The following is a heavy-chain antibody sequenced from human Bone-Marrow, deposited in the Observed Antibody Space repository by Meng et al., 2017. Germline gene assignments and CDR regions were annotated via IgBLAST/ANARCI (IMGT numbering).Heavy chain of an antibody. CDR2: IYYSGDT. J-gene: IGHJ3*02. CDR1: GGSISSGGYY. CDR3: ARSQNYYDSSGYYDSGAFDM. D-gene: IGHD3-22*01. Sequence: SETLSLTCTVPGGSISSGGYYWNWIRQHPGKGLEWIGYIYYSGDTYYNPSLKSRLIISVDTSKNQFSLKLSSVTAADTAIYYCARSQNYYDSSGYYDSGAFDMWGQGTMVTVSS. V-gene: IGHV4-31*03.